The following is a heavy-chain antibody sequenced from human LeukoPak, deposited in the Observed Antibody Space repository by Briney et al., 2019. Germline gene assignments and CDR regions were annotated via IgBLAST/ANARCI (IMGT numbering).Heavy chain of an antibody. V-gene: IGHV3-53*01. CDR1: GFIFNNYA. J-gene: IGHJ6*02. D-gene: IGHD3-10*01. CDR3: ARDQATMIRNGFDV. CDR2: IYGGGKT. Sequence: GGSLRLSCAGSGFIFNNYAMHWVRQPPGKGLEWVSVIYGGGKTYYADSVKGRFTLSRDNSKNMLFLQMNGLRVEDTAVYYCARDQATMIRNGFDVWGQGTTVTVSS.